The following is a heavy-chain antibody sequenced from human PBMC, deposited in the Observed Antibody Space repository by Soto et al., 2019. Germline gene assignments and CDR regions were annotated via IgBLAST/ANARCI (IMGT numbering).Heavy chain of an antibody. V-gene: IGHV4-30-4*01. Sequence: PSETLSLTCAVYGGSISSGDYYWSWIRQPPGKGLEWIGYIYYSGSTYYNPSLKSRVTISVDTSKNQFSLKLSSVTAADTAVYYCARGLYGDYDWFDPWGPGTLVTVSS. CDR2: IYYSGST. CDR1: GGSISSGDYY. J-gene: IGHJ5*02. D-gene: IGHD4-17*01. CDR3: ARGLYGDYDWFDP.